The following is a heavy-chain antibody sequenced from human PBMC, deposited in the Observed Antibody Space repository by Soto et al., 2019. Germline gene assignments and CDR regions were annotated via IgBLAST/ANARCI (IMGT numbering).Heavy chain of an antibody. CDR1: GVTFSDFF. D-gene: IGHD2-15*01. V-gene: IGHV3-11*01. Sequence: GGSVRLSCAASGVTFSDFFMSWFRQGPGKGLEWIAYISGSGSTIRYADSVKGRITISRDNAKNSVSLQMNSLRAEDTAVYYCARDGSGEDCSVGKCYYFDYWGLGTLVTVSS. CDR2: ISGSGSTI. CDR3: ARDGSGEDCSVGKCYYFDY. J-gene: IGHJ4*02.